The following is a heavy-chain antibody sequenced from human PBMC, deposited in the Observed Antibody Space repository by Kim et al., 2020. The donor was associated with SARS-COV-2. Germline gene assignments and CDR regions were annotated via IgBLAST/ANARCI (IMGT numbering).Heavy chain of an antibody. V-gene: IGHV1-69*01. J-gene: IGHJ3*02. D-gene: IGHD6-13*01. Sequence: QKFQGRVTITADESTSTAYMELSSLRSEDTAVYYCASPRGIAAAGFSFDIWGQGTMVTVSS. CDR3: ASPRGIAAAGFSFDI.